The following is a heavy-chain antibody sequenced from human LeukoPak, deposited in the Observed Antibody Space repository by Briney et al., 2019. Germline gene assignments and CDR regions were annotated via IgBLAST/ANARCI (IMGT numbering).Heavy chain of an antibody. CDR3: ARKDAFDI. Sequence: SETLSLTCTVSGGSISSGSYYWSWIRQPAGKGLEWIGRIYTSGSTNYNPSLKSRVTISVDTSKNQFSLKLSSVTAADTAVYYCARKDAFDIWGQGTMVTVSS. J-gene: IGHJ3*02. CDR1: GGSISSGSYY. CDR2: IYTSGST. V-gene: IGHV4-61*02.